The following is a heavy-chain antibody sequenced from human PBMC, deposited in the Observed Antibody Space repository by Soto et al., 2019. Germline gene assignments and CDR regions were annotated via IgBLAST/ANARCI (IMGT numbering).Heavy chain of an antibody. V-gene: IGHV3-21*01. CDR2: ISSSSSYI. J-gene: IGHJ4*02. D-gene: IGHD2-2*01. CDR3: ARDLVVPAAMFGIAAAGTFDY. Sequence: PGGSLILSCAASEFTFSSYSMNWVRQAPGKGLEWVSSISSSSSYIYYADSVKGRFTISRDNAKNSLYLQMNSLRAEDTAVYYCARDLVVPAAMFGIAAAGTFDYWGQGTLVTVSS. CDR1: EFTFSSYS.